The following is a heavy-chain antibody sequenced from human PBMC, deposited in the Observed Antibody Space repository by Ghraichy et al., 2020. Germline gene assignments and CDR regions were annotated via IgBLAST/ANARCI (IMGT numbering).Heavy chain of an antibody. CDR2: IYYSGST. CDR3: ARRRAEYYDSSGYYIGVWFDP. D-gene: IGHD3-22*01. J-gene: IGHJ5*02. CDR1: GGSISSSSYY. V-gene: IGHV4-39*01. Sequence: SETLSLTCTVSGGSISSSSYYWGWIRQPPGKGLEWIGSIYYSGSTYYNPSLKSRVTISVDTSKNQFSLKLSSVTAADTAVYYCARRRAEYYDSSGYYIGVWFDPWGQGTLVTVSS.